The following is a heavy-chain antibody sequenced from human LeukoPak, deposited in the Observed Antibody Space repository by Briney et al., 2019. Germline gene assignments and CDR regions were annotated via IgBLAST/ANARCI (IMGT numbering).Heavy chain of an antibody. CDR2: INPNSGGT. Sequence: ASVKVSCKASGYTFTGYYMHWVRQAPGQGLEWMGWINPNSGGTNYAQKFQGRVTMTRDTSISTAYMELSRLRSDDTAVYYCAREGEGDYVSPIPSVSPDAFDIWGQGTMVTVSS. CDR3: AREGEGDYVSPIPSVSPDAFDI. J-gene: IGHJ3*02. CDR1: GYTFTGYY. D-gene: IGHD4-17*01. V-gene: IGHV1-2*02.